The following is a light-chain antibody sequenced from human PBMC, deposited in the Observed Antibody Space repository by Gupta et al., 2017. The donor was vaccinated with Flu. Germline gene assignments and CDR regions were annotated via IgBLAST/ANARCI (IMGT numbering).Light chain of an antibody. CDR3: QQRSNWPRT. J-gene: IGKJ1*01. CDR2: DAS. CDR1: QNSSSY. V-gene: IGKV3-11*01. Sequence: GERATLSCRASQNSSSYFAWYQQKPDQAPRLLIYDASIRATGLPARFSGSGSGTDFTLTISSLEPEDFAVYYCQQRSNWPRTFGQGTKVDIK.